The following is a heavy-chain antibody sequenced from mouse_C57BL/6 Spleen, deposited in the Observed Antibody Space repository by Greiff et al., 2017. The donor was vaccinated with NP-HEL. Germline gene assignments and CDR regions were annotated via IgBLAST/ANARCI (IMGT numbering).Heavy chain of an antibody. D-gene: IGHD1-1*01. CDR1: GYTFTSYW. V-gene: IGHV1-72*01. CDR2: IDPTSGGT. Sequence: QVQLQQPGAELVKPGASVKLSCKASGYTFTSYWMHWVKQRPGRGLEWIGRIDPTSGGTKYNEKFKSKATLTVDKPSSTAYMQLSSLTSEDSAVYYCARGEITTVGGGWYLDVWGTGTTVTVSS. CDR3: ARGEITTVGGGWYLDV. J-gene: IGHJ1*03.